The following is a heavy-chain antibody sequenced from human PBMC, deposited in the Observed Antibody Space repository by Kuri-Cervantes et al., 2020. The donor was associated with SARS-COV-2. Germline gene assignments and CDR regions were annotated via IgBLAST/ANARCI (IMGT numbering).Heavy chain of an antibody. CDR3: ARGSSWAPDAFDI. V-gene: IGHV3-7*03. CDR1: GFTFSSYW. CDR2: IKQDGSEK. J-gene: IGHJ3*02. D-gene: IGHD6-13*01. Sequence: GGSLRLSCAASGFTFSSYWMSWVRQAPGKGLEWVANIKQDGSEKYYVDSVKGRFTISRDNAKNSLYLQMNSLRAEDTALYYCARGSSWAPDAFDIWGQGTMVTDSS.